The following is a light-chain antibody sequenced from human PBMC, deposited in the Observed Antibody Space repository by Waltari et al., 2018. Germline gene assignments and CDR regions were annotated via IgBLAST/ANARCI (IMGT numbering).Light chain of an antibody. CDR1: TSDVGGYDL. CDR2: EVF. J-gene: IGLJ1*01. V-gene: IGLV2-23*02. CDR3: CSYAGRGTYV. Sequence: QSALTQPASVSGTPGQSITISCSGTTSDVGGYDLVSWSQQHPGEAPKLLICEVFKRPPDTSSRFSGAKSGSTASLTISGLQPEDEADYYCCSYAGRGTYVFGSGTKVTVL.